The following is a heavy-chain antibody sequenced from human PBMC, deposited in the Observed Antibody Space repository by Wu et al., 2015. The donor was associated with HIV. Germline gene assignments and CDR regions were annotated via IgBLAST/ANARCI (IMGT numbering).Heavy chain of an antibody. CDR3: ARGIAQLPTTRVGALNV. V-gene: IGHV1-2*02. J-gene: IGHJ6*02. Sequence: QVQLVQSGAEVKKPGASVRVSCKASGDYFTAYYIHWVRQAPGQGLEWMGWVNPNTGGTQFPQKFHGRVTMTSDASISTAYMELSRLRSDDTAVYYCARGIAQLPTTRVGALNVWDQGP. CDR2: VNPNTGGT. D-gene: IGHD1-26*01. CDR1: GDYFTAYY.